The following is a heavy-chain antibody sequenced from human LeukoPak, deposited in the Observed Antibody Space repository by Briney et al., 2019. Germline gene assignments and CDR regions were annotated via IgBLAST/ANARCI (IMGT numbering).Heavy chain of an antibody. CDR1: GFTFSTYG. V-gene: IGHV3-23*01. Sequence: GGSLRLSCAASGFTFSTYGMTWVRQAPGRGLEWVSAISGSAARTFYADSVKGRFTISRDNSKNTLYLQMNSLRAEDTAVYYCARISSSWYAFFDFWGQGTLVTVSS. CDR3: ARISSSWYAFFDF. CDR2: ISGSAART. J-gene: IGHJ4*02. D-gene: IGHD6-13*01.